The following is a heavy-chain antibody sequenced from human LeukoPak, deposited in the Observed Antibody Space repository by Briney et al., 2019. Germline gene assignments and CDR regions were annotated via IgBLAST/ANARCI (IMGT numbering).Heavy chain of an antibody. V-gene: IGHV4-34*01. J-gene: IGHJ4*02. CDR2: INHSGST. CDR1: GGSFSGYY. D-gene: IGHD3-22*01. CDR3: ARRPLNYYYDSSGYYPLDY. Sequence: SETLSLTCAVYGGSFSGYYWSWIRPPPGKGLEWIGEINHSGSTNYNPSLKSRVTISVDTSKNQFSLKLSSVTAADTAVYYCARRPLNYYYDSSGYYPLDYWGQGTLVTVSS.